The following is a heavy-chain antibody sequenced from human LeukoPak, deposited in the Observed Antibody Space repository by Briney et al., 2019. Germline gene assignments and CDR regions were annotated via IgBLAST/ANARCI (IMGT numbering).Heavy chain of an antibody. CDR2: TRYDGSNK. J-gene: IGHJ4*02. CDR3: ATDANLDSVGDY. D-gene: IGHD5-18*01. V-gene: IGHV3-30*02. Sequence: GGSLRLSCAASGFTFSTYGMHWVRQAPGKGLEWVTFTRYDGSNKNYADSVKGRFTISRDNSKNTLYLEMNSLRVEDSAIYYCATDANLDSVGDYWGQGSLVTVSS. CDR1: GFTFSTYG.